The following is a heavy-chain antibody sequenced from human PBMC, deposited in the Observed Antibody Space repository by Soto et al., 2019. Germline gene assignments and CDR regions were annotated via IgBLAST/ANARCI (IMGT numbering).Heavy chain of an antibody. CDR2: IYYSGSP. V-gene: IGHV4-39*01. Sequence: QLRLQESGPGLVKPSETLSLTCTVSGGSISSTSYYWGWIRQPPGKGLEWIGSIYYSGSPYYNPSLKSRVTISVDTSRNQFSLRLSSVTAADTAVFYCARQVRGYCSSTSCHVDYWGQGTLVTVSS. CDR3: ARQVRGYCSSTSCHVDY. D-gene: IGHD2-2*01. J-gene: IGHJ4*02. CDR1: GGSISSTSYY.